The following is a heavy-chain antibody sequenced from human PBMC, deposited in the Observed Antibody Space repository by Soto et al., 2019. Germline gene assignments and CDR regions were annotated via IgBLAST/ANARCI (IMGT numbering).Heavy chain of an antibody. J-gene: IGHJ3*02. Sequence: GASVKVSCKASGYTFTSYDINWVRQATGQGLEWMGWMNPNSGNTGYAQKFQGRVTMTRNTSISTAYMELSSLRSEDTAVYYCARVKLWIGGSCYSAWAFDSWGQGTMVTVSS. V-gene: IGHV1-8*01. CDR3: ARVKLWIGGSCYSAWAFDS. CDR2: MNPNSGNT. D-gene: IGHD2-15*01. CDR1: GYTFTSYD.